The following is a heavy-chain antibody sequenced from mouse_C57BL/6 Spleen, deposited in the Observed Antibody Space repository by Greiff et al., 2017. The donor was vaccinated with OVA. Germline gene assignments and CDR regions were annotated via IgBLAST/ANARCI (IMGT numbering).Heavy chain of an antibody. D-gene: IGHD1-1*01. J-gene: IGHJ1*03. CDR3: AKAYYYGSSPRWYFDV. V-gene: IGHV1-50*01. CDR1: GYTFTSYW. CDR2: IDPSDSYT. Sequence: VQLQQSGAELVKPGASVKLSCKASGYTFTSYWMQWVKQRPGQGLEWIGEIDPSDSYTNYNQKFKGKATLTVDTSSSTAYMQLSSLTSEDSAVYYCAKAYYYGSSPRWYFDVWGTGTTVTVSS.